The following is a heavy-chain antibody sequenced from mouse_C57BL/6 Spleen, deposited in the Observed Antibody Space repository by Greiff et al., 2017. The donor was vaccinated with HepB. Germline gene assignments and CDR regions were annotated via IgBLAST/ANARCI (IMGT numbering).Heavy chain of an antibody. CDR1: GYTFTSYW. J-gene: IGHJ2*01. CDR3: ARWSPDYYGSSPDY. D-gene: IGHD1-1*01. V-gene: IGHV1-69*01. Sequence: VQLQQPGAELVMPGASVKLSCKASGYTFTSYWMHWVKQRPGQGLEWIGEIDPSDSYTNYNQKFKGKSTLTVDKSSSTAYMQLSSLTSEDSAVYYCARWSPDYYGSSPDYWGQGTTLTVSS. CDR2: IDPSDSYT.